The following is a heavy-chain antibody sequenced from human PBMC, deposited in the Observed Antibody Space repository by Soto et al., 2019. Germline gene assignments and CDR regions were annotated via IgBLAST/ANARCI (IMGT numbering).Heavy chain of an antibody. CDR2: ISAYNGNT. V-gene: IGHV1-18*04. J-gene: IGHJ6*02. CDR3: ARLVRGSSSMDV. Sequence: AASVKVSCKASGYTFTSYGISWVRQAPGQGLEWMGWISAYNGNTNYAQKLQGRVTMTTDTSTSTAYMGLRSLRSDDAAVYYCARLVRGSSSMDVWGQGTTVTVSS. D-gene: IGHD6-13*01. CDR1: GYTFTSYG.